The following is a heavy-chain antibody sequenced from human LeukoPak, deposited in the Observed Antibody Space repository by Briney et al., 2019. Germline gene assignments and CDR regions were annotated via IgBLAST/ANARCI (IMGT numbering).Heavy chain of an antibody. CDR3: ARDRYKFDP. CDR1: GFTFSSYW. Sequence: GGSLRLSCAASGFTFSSYWMHWVRQAPGKGLVWVSRVNTNGSSTNYADSVKGRFTISRDNAKNTLYLQMNSLRAEDTAVYYCARDRYKFDPWGQGTLVTVSS. V-gene: IGHV3-74*01. CDR2: VNTNGSST. J-gene: IGHJ5*02. D-gene: IGHD3-16*02.